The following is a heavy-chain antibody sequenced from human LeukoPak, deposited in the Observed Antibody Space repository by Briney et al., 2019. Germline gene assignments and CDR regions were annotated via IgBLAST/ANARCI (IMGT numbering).Heavy chain of an antibody. J-gene: IGHJ4*02. Sequence: GGSLRLSCAASGFTFSSYAMHWVRQAPGKGPEWVAVISYDGSNKYYADSVKGRFTISRDNSKNTLYLQMNSLRAEDTAVYYCARDRSLWFFDYWGQGTLVTVSS. CDR3: ARDRSLWFFDY. V-gene: IGHV3-30*04. CDR2: ISYDGSNK. D-gene: IGHD3-10*01. CDR1: GFTFSSYA.